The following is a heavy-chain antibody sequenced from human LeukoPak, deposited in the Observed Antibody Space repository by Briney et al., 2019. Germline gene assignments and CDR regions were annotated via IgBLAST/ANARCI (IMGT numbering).Heavy chain of an antibody. Sequence: SETLSLTCTVSGGSVSFYYWSWIRQPAGKGLEWIGRIYSSGDTDYNPSLKSRVTMSVDTSKNQFSLKLRSVTAADTAVYYCARGIAAASERALDMWGQGTMVTVSS. J-gene: IGHJ3*02. D-gene: IGHD6-13*01. CDR1: GGSVSFYY. CDR2: IYSSGDT. CDR3: ARGIAAASERALDM. V-gene: IGHV4-4*07.